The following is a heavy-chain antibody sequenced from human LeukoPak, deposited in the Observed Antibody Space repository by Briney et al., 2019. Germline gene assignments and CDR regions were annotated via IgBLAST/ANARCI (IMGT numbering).Heavy chain of an antibody. D-gene: IGHD2-21*02. Sequence: GSSVKVSCKASGGTFSSYAISWVRQAPGHGLEWMGRIIPIFGTANYAQKFQGRVTITADKSTSTAYMELSSLRSEDTAVYYCARGAVVVTAGGAFDIWGQGTKVTVSS. CDR3: ARGAVVVTAGGAFDI. V-gene: IGHV1-69*06. CDR1: GGTFSSYA. J-gene: IGHJ3*02. CDR2: IIPIFGTA.